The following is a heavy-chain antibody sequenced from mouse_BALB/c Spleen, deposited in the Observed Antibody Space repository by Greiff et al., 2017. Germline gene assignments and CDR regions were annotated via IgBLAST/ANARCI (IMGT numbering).Heavy chain of an antibody. CDR3: ARGPMITTGFAY. Sequence: EVKLVESGGGLVQPGGSLKLSCAASGFTFSSYGMSWVRQTPDKRLELVATINSNGGSTYYPDSVKGRFTISRDNAKNTLYLQMSSLKSEDTAMYYCARGPMITTGFAYWGQGTLVTVSA. CDR2: INSNGGST. D-gene: IGHD2-4*01. V-gene: IGHV5-6-3*01. J-gene: IGHJ3*01. CDR1: GFTFSSYG.